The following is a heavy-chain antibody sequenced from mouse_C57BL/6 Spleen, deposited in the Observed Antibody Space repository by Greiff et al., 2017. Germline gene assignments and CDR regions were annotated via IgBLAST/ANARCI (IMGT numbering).Heavy chain of an antibody. CDR1: GFSLSTSGMG. CDR2: INWDDDK. V-gene: IGHV8-12*01. Sequence: QVTLKESGPGILQSSQTLSLTCSFSGFSLSTSGMGVSWIRQPSGKGLEWLAHINWDDDKSYNPSLKSRLTISKDTSRNQVFLKITSGDAADTATYYCARCCGGSYFDYWGQGTPLTVSS. D-gene: IGHD1-1*02. CDR3: ARCCGGSYFDY. J-gene: IGHJ2*01.